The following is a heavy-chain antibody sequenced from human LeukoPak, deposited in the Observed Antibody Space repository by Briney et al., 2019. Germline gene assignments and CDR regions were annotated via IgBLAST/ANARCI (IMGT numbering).Heavy chain of an antibody. CDR1: GFTFSSYE. J-gene: IGHJ4*02. CDR2: ISSSGSTI. Sequence: PGGSLRLSCAASGFTFSSYEMNWVRQAPGRGQGWVSYISSSGSTIYYADSVKGRFTISRDNAKNTLYLKMNSLRAEDTAVYYCASTNSGYEDYFDYWGQGTLVTVSS. D-gene: IGHD5-12*01. V-gene: IGHV3-48*03. CDR3: ASTNSGYEDYFDY.